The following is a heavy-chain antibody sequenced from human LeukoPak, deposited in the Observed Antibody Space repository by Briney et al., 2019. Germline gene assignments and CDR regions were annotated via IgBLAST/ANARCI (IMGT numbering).Heavy chain of an antibody. CDR2: IYPGDSDT. V-gene: IGHV5-51*01. J-gene: IGHJ4*02. CDR1: GYSFTYNW. Sequence: GESLKISCKGSGYSFTYNWIGWVRQMPGKGLEWMGIIYPGDSDTKYSPSFQGQVTISADKSINTAYLQWSSLKASDTAIYHCARRNRYSSGWFYFDSWGQGTLVTVSS. CDR3: ARRNRYSSGWFYFDS. D-gene: IGHD6-19*01.